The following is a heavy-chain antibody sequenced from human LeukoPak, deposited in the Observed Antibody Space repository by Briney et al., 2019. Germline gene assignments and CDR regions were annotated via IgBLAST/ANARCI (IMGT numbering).Heavy chain of an antibody. CDR2: ISSCSTI. J-gene: IGHJ4*02. CDR3: ARGRGWLRFEFDY. Sequence: HPGGSLRLSCSASGFTFSSHSMSWVRQAPGKGVEWVSYISSCSTIYYADPVKGRFTISRDNAKNSLYLQVNSLRDEDAAVYHCARGRGWLRFEFDYWGQGTLVTVSS. V-gene: IGHV3-48*02. D-gene: IGHD5-12*01. CDR1: GFTFSSHS.